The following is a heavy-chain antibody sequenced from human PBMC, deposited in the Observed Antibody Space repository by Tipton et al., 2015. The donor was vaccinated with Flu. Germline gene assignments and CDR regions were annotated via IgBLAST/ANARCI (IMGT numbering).Heavy chain of an antibody. CDR1: GDPISSDYY. J-gene: IGHJ3*02. CDR3: VRRGTHGPFDI. D-gene: IGHD3-16*01. Sequence: TLSLTCAVSGDPISSDYYWAWIRQFPGRRLEWIGTASRTGSSNYNPSLKSRVTISIDTSKNQFSLKMRSVTAADMAVYYCVRRGTHGPFDIWGHGTMVTVSS. V-gene: IGHV4-38-2*01. CDR2: ASRTGSS.